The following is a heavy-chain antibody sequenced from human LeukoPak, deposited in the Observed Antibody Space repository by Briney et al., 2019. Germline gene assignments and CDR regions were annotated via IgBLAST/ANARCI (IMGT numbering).Heavy chain of an antibody. CDR1: GFTLSSSW. CDR3: AKGRGFYDSSGYYYAYCYGMDV. V-gene: IGHV3-74*01. CDR2: IYSDGTGA. Sequence: QPRGSLRLSCVASGFTLSSSWMHWVRQAPGKGLVWVSRIYSDGTGATYADSVKGRFTISRDNSKNTLYLQMNSLRAEDSAVYYCAKGRGFYDSSGYYYAYCYGMDVWGQGTTVTVSS. J-gene: IGHJ6*02. D-gene: IGHD3-22*01.